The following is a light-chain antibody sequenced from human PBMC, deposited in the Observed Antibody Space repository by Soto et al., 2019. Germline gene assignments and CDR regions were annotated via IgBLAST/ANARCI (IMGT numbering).Light chain of an antibody. CDR3: QHGGA. V-gene: IGKV3-11*01. J-gene: IGKJ3*01. CDR2: DAS. CDR1: QSISNY. Sequence: EILLTQSPATLSLSPGERATLSCRAGQSISNYLAWYQQKPGQAPRLLIYDASNRATDIPARFSGSGSGTDFTLTISSLEPDDFAVYYCQHGGAFGPGTTVEIK.